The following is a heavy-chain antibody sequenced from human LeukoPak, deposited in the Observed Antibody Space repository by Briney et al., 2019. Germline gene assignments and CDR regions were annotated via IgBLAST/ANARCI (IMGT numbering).Heavy chain of an antibody. V-gene: IGHV4-61*01. CDR2: VSYSGIT. CDR1: DDSINESIYY. D-gene: IGHD3-10*01. Sequence: SETLSLTCSVSDDSINESIYYWSWIRQPPGKGLEWIGYVSYSGITDYNPSLKCRLTISIDTSKNQFSLKLRSVTAADTAVYYCARGSQTPDAGYWGPGTLVTVSP. J-gene: IGHJ4*02. CDR3: ARGSQTPDAGY.